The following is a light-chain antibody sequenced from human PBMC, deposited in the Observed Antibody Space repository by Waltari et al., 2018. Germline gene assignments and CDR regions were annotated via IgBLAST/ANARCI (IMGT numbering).Light chain of an antibody. CDR1: QSVSSSY. Sequence: EIVLTQSPATLSLSPGESATLSCGASQSVSSSYLAWYQQKPGLAPRLLIYDASSRATGIPDRFSGSGSGTDFTLTISRLEPEDFAVYYCQQYGSSHPLTFGPGTKVDIK. V-gene: IGKV3D-20*01. CDR3: QQYGSSHPLT. J-gene: IGKJ3*01. CDR2: DAS.